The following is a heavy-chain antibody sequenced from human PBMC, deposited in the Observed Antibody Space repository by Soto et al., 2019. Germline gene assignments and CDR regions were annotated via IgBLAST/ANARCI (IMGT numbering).Heavy chain of an antibody. J-gene: IGHJ4*02. D-gene: IGHD5-12*01. CDR2: IYDSGST. Sequence: SETLSLTCTVSGGSISSSYWSWIRQPPGKGLDWIGYIYDSGSTNYNSSLKSRVTISVDTSKNQFSLKLSSVTAADTAVYYCARDHRASRGYSAYDPYYFDYWGQGTLVNVSS. CDR1: GGSISSSY. CDR3: ARDHRASRGYSAYDPYYFDY. V-gene: IGHV4-59*01.